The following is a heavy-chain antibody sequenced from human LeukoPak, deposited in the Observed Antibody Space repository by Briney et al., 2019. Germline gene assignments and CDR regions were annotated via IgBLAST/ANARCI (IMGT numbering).Heavy chain of an antibody. CDR2: INPSGYST. D-gene: IGHD6-13*01. J-gene: IGHJ4*02. V-gene: IGHV1-46*01. CDR3: ARRSSSWSQTLDY. Sequence: ASVKVSCKASGYTFTNYYMHWVRQAPGQGLEWMGIINPSGYSTSYAQKFQGRVTMTRDMSTSTVYMELSSLRSEDTAVYYCARRSSSWSQTLDYWGQGTLVTVSS. CDR1: GYTFTNYY.